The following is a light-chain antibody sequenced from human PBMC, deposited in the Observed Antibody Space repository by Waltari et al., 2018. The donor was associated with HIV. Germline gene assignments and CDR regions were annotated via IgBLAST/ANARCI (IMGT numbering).Light chain of an antibody. CDR3: CSYTGSNPFLL. J-gene: IGLJ2*01. V-gene: IGLV2-23*02. CDR2: EVS. Sequence: QSALTQPASVSGSPGQSITISCTGTSSNVGSYNLVSWYQQHPGRAPKVMIYEVSKRPSGVSNLFSGSKSGNTASLTISGLQAEDEADYYCCSYTGSNPFLLFGGGTKLTVL. CDR1: SSNVGSYNL.